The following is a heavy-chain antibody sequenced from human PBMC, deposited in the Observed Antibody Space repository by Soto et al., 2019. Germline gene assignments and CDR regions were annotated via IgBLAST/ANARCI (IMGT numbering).Heavy chain of an antibody. D-gene: IGHD5-12*01. Sequence: DVQLVESGGGLVQPGGSLRLSCAASGFTFSRYDMHWVRQAPGEGLEWVSYMGTIGDTPYPDSVRGRVTISRDYAKESLHLQMDSLTVGDTAVYYCVRGLLFCAYGDYFDTWGQGALVTVSS. V-gene: IGHV3-13*01. J-gene: IGHJ4*02. CDR3: VRGLLFCAYGDYFDT. CDR2: MGTIGDT. CDR1: GFTFSRYD.